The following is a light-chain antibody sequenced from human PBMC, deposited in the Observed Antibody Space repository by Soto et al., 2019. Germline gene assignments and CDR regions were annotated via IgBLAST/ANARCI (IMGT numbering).Light chain of an antibody. CDR1: QSVSSN. Sequence: EIVMTQSPATLSVSPGERATLSCRASQSVSSNLAWYQQKPGQDPRLLIYGASTRATGIPARFSGSGSGTEFTLTISSLQSEDFAVYYCQQYNNWPPPGYTFGQGTKLEIK. J-gene: IGKJ2*01. CDR3: QQYNNWPPPGYT. V-gene: IGKV3-15*01. CDR2: GAS.